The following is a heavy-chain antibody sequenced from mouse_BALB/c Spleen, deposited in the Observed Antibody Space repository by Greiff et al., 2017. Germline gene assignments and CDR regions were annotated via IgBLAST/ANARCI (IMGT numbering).Heavy chain of an antibody. CDR2: IDPFNGGT. CDR1: GYSFTSYY. D-gene: IGHD2-1*01. Sequence: VQLQQSGPELMKPGASVKISCKASGYSFTSYYMHWVKQSHGKSLEWIGYIDPFNGGTSYNQKFKGKATLTVDKSSSTAYMHLSSLTSEDSAVYFCARDGNYVGFAYWGQGTLVTVSA. V-gene: IGHV1S135*01. CDR3: ARDGNYVGFAY. J-gene: IGHJ3*01.